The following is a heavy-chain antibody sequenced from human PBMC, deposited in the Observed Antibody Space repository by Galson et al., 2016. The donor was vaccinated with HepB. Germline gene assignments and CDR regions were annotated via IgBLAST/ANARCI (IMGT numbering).Heavy chain of an antibody. D-gene: IGHD2-2*01. J-gene: IGHJ4*02. CDR1: GFTFDDYA. CDR2: ISWNSNSI. CDR3: AKGGSTRLYYFDY. Sequence: SLRLSCAASGFTFDDYAMHWVRQAPGKGLEWVSGISWNSNSIGYADYVKGRFTISRDNAKNSLYLQMNSLRAEDTAVYYCAKGGSTRLYYFDYWGQGTLVTVSS. V-gene: IGHV3-9*01.